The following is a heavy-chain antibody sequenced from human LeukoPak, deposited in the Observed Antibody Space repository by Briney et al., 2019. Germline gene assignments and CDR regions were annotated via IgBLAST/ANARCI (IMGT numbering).Heavy chain of an antibody. CDR1: GGSISSGGYY. V-gene: IGHV4-31*03. CDR3: ARVQYYYGSGSPNYFDY. CDR2: IYYSGST. Sequence: PSETLSLTCTVSGGSISSGGYYWSWIRQHPGKGLEWIGYIYYSGSTYYNPSLKSRVTISVDTSKNQFSLKLSSVTAAGTTVYYCARVQYYYGSGSPNYFDYWGQGTLVTVSS. J-gene: IGHJ4*02. D-gene: IGHD3-10*01.